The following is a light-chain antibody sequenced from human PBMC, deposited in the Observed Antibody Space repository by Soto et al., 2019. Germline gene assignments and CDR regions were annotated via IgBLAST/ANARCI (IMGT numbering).Light chain of an antibody. V-gene: IGKV1-39*01. CDR1: HNIKNY. Sequence: QMTQSPSSLSASVRDRVTITCQTNHNIKNYINWYQQKPGKAPKLLIYAASSLQSGVPSRFSGSGSGTDITLTISSLQTEDFATYYCLQTYRTPWTFGQGTKVEIK. J-gene: IGKJ1*01. CDR2: AAS. CDR3: LQTYRTPWT.